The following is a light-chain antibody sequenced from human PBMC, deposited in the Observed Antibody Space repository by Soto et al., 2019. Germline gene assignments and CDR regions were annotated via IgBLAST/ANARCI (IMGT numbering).Light chain of an antibody. CDR3: SSYTTINTLV. CDR2: EVI. V-gene: IGLV2-14*01. J-gene: IGLJ2*01. Sequence: QSVLTQPASVSGSPGQSITISCTGTSSDVGGYNYVSWYQQHPGKAPKLMIYEVINRPSGVSNRFSGSKSVNTASLTISGLQPEDEADYFCSSYTTINTLVFGGGTQLTVL. CDR1: SSDVGGYNY.